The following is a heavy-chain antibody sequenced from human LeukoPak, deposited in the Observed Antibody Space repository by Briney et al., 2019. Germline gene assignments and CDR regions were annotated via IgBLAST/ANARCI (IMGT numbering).Heavy chain of an antibody. J-gene: IGHJ4*02. CDR2: IIPILGIA. D-gene: IGHD4-23*01. CDR3: ARYSDGGSSDYFDY. Sequence: SVKVSCKASGGTFSSYAISWVRQAPGQGLEWMGRIIPILGIANYAPKFQGRVTITADKSTRTAYMELSSLRSEDTAVYYCARYSDGGSSDYFDYWGQGTLVTVSS. V-gene: IGHV1-69*04. CDR1: GGTFSSYA.